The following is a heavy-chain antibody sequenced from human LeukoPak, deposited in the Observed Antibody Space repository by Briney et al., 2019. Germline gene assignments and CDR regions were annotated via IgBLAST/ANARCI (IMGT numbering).Heavy chain of an antibody. CDR2: INPNSGGT. Sequence: ASVKVSCKASGYTFTGYYMHWVRQAPGQGLEWMGWINPNSGGTNYAQKFQGRVTMTRDTSISTAYMELSRLRSDDTAVYYCARVMVRGVRAPSPYYFDYWGQGTLVTVSS. CDR1: GYTFTGYY. CDR3: ARVMVRGVRAPSPYYFDY. V-gene: IGHV1-2*02. D-gene: IGHD3-10*01. J-gene: IGHJ4*02.